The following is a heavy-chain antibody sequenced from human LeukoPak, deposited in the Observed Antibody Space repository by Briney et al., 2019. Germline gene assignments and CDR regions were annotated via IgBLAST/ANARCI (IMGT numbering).Heavy chain of an antibody. J-gene: IGHJ4*02. Sequence: GGSLRLSCAASGFTFSTYSMNWVRQAPGKGLEWVSYISSSTSTIYYADSVKGRFTISRDNSKNTLYLQMNSLRADDTAVYYCARGGEAAAGTWGQGTLVTVSS. CDR1: GFTFSTYS. V-gene: IGHV3-48*01. D-gene: IGHD6-13*01. CDR3: ARGGEAAAGT. CDR2: ISSSTSTI.